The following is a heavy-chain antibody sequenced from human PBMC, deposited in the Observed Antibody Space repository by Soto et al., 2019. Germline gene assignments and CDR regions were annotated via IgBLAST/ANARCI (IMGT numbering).Heavy chain of an antibody. Sequence: QVQLVQSGDEVRKPGSSVKVSCKASGYIFVNYGIAWVRQAPGQGLEWMGWISPYSGNTHYASKVQGRLTMTTDTYTSSAYMDLGSLTSDDTIVYYCPLVDNHVIPTPLDVWGQGTTVTVSS. CDR3: PLVDNHVIPTPLDV. D-gene: IGHD3-16*02. V-gene: IGHV1-18*01. CDR2: ISPYSGNT. J-gene: IGHJ6*02. CDR1: GYIFVNYG.